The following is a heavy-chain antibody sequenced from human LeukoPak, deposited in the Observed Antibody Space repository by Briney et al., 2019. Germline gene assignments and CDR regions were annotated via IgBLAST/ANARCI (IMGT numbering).Heavy chain of an antibody. J-gene: IGHJ4*02. CDR3: ARDYDFWSGYTPIDY. CDR1: GYTFTGYY. CDR2: INPNSGGT. D-gene: IGHD3-3*01. Sequence: ASVKVSCKASGYTFTGYYMHWVRHAPEQGLEWMGWINPNSGGTNYAQKFQGRVTMTRDPSITTAYMELSRLTSDDTAVYYCARDYDFWSGYTPIDYWGQGTLVTVSS. V-gene: IGHV1-2*02.